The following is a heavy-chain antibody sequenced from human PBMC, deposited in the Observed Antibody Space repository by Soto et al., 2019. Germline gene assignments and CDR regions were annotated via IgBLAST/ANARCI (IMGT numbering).Heavy chain of an antibody. CDR3: ARDGTAQYCSSTSCYNANWFDP. CDR1: GFTFSSYE. D-gene: IGHD2-2*02. Sequence: GGSLRLSCAASGFTFSSYEMNWVRQAPGKGLEWVSYISSSGSTIYYADSVKGRFTISRDNAKNSLYLQMNSLRAEDTAVYYCARDGTAQYCSSTSCYNANWFDPWGQGTLVTVSS. CDR2: ISSSGSTI. J-gene: IGHJ5*02. V-gene: IGHV3-48*03.